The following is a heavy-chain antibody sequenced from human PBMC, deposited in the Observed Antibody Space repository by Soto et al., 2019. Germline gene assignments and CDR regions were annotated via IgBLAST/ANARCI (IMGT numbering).Heavy chain of an antibody. V-gene: IGHV4-39*01. CDR2: VYYRGRS. Sequence: PEKIRDPWTVSGGSVTNSSYYWGWIRQSPGKGLEWIGSVYYRGRSYSKSSVKSRVTISVDTSKHRFSLSLNSVTASDKAVYFCVCYRTNVPTQTYFAYSG. CDR1: GGSVTNSSYY. CDR3: VCYRTNVPTQTYFAY. J-gene: IGHJ4*01. D-gene: IGHD2-15*01.